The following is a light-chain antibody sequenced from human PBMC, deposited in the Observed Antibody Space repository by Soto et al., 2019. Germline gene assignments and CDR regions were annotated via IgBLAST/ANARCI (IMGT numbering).Light chain of an antibody. CDR3: QQRSNWPPL. V-gene: IGKV3-11*01. CDR2: DAS. J-gene: IGKJ4*01. Sequence: EIVLTQSPVTLSLSPGDRATLSCRASQSVGRSLAWYQQKPGQAPKLLIYDASNRATGIPARFSGSGSGTDFTLTISSLEPEDFAVYYCQQRSNWPPLFGGGTKVEIK. CDR1: QSVGRS.